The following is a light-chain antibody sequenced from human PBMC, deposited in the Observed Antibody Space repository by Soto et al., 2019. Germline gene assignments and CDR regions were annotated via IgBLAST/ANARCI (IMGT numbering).Light chain of an antibody. CDR3: QQYNNWPQWT. Sequence: EIVMTQSPATPSVSPGERATLSCRASQSVSRNLAWYQQKTGQAPRRLIYGASTRATGIPARFSGSGSGTEFTLTISSLQSEDFAVYYCQQYNNWPQWTFGQGTKLEIK. CDR1: QSVSRN. CDR2: GAS. J-gene: IGKJ2*02. V-gene: IGKV3-15*01.